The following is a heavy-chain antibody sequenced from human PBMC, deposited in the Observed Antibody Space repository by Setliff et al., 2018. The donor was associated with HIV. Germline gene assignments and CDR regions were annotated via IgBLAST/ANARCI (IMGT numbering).Heavy chain of an antibody. V-gene: IGHV1-69-2*01. CDR1: GHNSDFC. CDR2: IFLRNGET. CDR3: TRLRGYSYGLASYYYYYMDV. D-gene: IGHD5-18*01. J-gene: IGHJ6*03. Sequence: GASVKVSCKASGHNSDFCIHWVQQAPGGRLAWMGRIFLRNGETRYSENFQGRLTITADTSIDTAYMDLNSLKTEDTAVYYCTRLRGYSYGLASYYYYYMDVWGKGTTVTVSS.